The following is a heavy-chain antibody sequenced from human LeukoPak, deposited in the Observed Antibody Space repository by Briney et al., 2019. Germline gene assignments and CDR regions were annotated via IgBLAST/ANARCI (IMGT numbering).Heavy chain of an antibody. CDR3: ARERAENSYSSSWDAFDY. CDR2: IWYDGSNK. V-gene: IGHV3-33*01. D-gene: IGHD6-13*01. Sequence: GGSLSLSCAASGFTFSSYGMHWVRQAPGKGLEWVAVIWYDGSNKYYADSVKGRFTISRDNSKNTLYLQMNSLRAEDTAVYYCARERAENSYSSSWDAFDYWGQGTLVTVSS. J-gene: IGHJ4*02. CDR1: GFTFSSYG.